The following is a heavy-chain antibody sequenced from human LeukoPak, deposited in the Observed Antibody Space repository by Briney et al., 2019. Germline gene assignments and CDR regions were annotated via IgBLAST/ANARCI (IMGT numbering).Heavy chain of an antibody. CDR2: MNPNSGNT. CDR3: ARGGYSSGWYLYYYYYMDV. Sequence: ASVKVSCKASGYTFTIYDINWVTQAPGQGLEWMGWMNPNSGNTGYAQKFQGRVTMTRNTSISTAYMELSSLRSEDTAVYYCARGGYSSGWYLYYYYYMDVWGKGTTVTISS. J-gene: IGHJ6*03. V-gene: IGHV1-8*01. D-gene: IGHD6-19*01. CDR1: GYTFTIYD.